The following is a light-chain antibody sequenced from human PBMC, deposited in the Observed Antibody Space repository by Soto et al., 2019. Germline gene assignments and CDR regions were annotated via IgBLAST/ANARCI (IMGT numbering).Light chain of an antibody. J-gene: IGKJ2*02. CDR1: QSVSSN. V-gene: IGKV3-15*01. CDR2: GAS. CDR3: QQYNNWPPWT. Sequence: IVMTQSPATLSVSPGERANLSCRASQSVSSNLAWYQQKPGQAPRLLIYGASTRATGIPARFSGSGSGTEFTLTISSLQSEDFAVYYCQQYNNWPPWTFGQGTKLEIK.